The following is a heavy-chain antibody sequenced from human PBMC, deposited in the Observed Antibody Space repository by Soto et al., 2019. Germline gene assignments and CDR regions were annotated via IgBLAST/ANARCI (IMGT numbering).Heavy chain of an antibody. CDR3: ARAPGNERLDY. D-gene: IGHD1-1*01. CDR1: GAYVNTGGYY. Sequence: QVQLQESGPGLVKPSQTLSLTCTVSGAYVNTGGYYWSWVRQYPGKGLEWIGYIYHSGDTYYNPALTRRLTISVETSKHHFSLRLSSVTVGDTAVYYCARAPGNERLDYWGQGPRVIVSS. J-gene: IGHJ4*02. V-gene: IGHV4-31*03. CDR2: IYHSGDT.